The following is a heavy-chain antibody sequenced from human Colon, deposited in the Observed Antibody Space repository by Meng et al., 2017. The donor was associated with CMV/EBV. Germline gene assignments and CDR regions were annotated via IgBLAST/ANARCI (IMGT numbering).Heavy chain of an antibody. V-gene: IGHV4-4*07. CDR3: VRGGYSGTQTGGVQEY. D-gene: IGHD5-12*01. J-gene: IGHJ4*02. CDR2: VSTNWNT. CDR1: GCSISASY. Sequence: QLPGPGPCVVTPPGPMYPPCPVPGCSISASYWGWTRQPAGEGLELLVPVSTNWNTDYNPSLNIRATIWLDTSNNQFALKLTSVTAADTAVYYCVRGGYSGTQTGGVQEYWGQGTLVTVSS.